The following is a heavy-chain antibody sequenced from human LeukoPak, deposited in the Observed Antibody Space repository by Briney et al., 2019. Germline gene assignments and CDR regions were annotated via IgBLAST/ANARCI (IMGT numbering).Heavy chain of an antibody. CDR3: ARLSSYSSSWYTDAFDI. Sequence: GESLKISFKGSGYRFTSYWIGWVRPMPGKGLEWMGIIYPGDSDTRYSPSFQGQVTISADKSISTAYLQWSSLKASDTAMYYCARLSSYSSSWYTDAFDIWGQGTMVTVSS. J-gene: IGHJ3*02. V-gene: IGHV5-51*01. CDR1: GYRFTSYW. CDR2: IYPGDSDT. D-gene: IGHD6-13*01.